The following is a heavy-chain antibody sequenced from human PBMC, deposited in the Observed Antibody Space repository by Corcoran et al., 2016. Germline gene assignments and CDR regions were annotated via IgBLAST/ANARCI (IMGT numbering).Heavy chain of an antibody. V-gene: IGHV3-7*01. D-gene: IGHD6-13*01. CDR1: GFAFDTYW. J-gene: IGHJ4*02. CDR2: IKGGENEK. Sequence: EVQLVESGGGLVQPGGSLRLSCTASGFAFDTYWMNWVRQAPGKGLEWVANIKGGENEKYYVDSVKGRFTISRDNGKNLVYLQMNSLRAEDTAVYYCGRSSWNDYWGQGTLVTVSS. CDR3: GRSSWNDY.